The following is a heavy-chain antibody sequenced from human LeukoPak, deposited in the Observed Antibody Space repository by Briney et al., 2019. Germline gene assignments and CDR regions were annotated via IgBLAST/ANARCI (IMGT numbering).Heavy chain of an antibody. Sequence: GASVTVSFKVSGYTLTELSMHWVRQAPGKGLEWMGGFDPEDGETIYAQKFQGRVTMTEDTSTDTAYMELSSLRSEDTAVYYCATEDTSSDNYYYYGMDVWGQGTTVTVSS. J-gene: IGHJ6*02. D-gene: IGHD5-18*01. CDR2: FDPEDGET. CDR3: ATEDTSSDNYYYYGMDV. CDR1: GYTLTELS. V-gene: IGHV1-24*01.